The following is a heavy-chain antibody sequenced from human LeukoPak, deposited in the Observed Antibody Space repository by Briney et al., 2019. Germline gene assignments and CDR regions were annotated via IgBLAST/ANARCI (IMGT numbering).Heavy chain of an antibody. D-gene: IGHD6-19*01. CDR3: ARAIAVAAFGY. J-gene: IGHJ4*02. CDR1: GGSFSGYY. V-gene: IGHV4-34*01. CDR2: INHSGST. Sequence: TXXLXCAVYGGSFSGYYWSWIRQPPGKGLEWIGEINHSGSTNYNPSLKSRVTISVDTSKNQFSLKLSSVTAADTAVYYCARAIAVAAFGYWGQGTLVTVSS.